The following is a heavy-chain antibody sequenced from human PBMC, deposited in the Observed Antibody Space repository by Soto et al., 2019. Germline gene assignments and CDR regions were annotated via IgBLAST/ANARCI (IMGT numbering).Heavy chain of an antibody. CDR1: GFTLNTYS. J-gene: IGHJ4*02. D-gene: IGHD6-13*01. V-gene: IGHV3-30-3*01. CDR3: ARDPDLIEAAGNYFDY. CDR2: VSFDGVNK. Sequence: SLRLSCSVSGFTLNTYSMHWVRQAPGKGLEWVAVVSFDGVNKHYRDSVKGRFTISRDIAKNMLYLQMTSLRLWDTALYYCARDPDLIEAAGNYFDYWGQGTLVTVSS.